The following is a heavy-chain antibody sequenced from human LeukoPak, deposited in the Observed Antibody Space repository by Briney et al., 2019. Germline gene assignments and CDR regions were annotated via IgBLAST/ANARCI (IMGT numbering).Heavy chain of an antibody. D-gene: IGHD2-15*01. CDR3: AREAADIVMVVAALDY. J-gene: IGHJ4*02. CDR1: GFTFSSYA. Sequence: GGSLRLSCAASGFTFSSYAMHWVRQAPGKGLEWVAVISYDGSNKYYADSVKGRFTISRDNSKNTLYLQMNSLRAEDTAVYYCAREAADIVMVVAALDYWGQGTLVTVSS. V-gene: IGHV3-30*04. CDR2: ISYDGSNK.